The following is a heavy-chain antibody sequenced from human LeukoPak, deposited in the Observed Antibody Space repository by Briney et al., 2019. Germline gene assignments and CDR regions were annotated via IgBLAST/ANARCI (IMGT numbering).Heavy chain of an antibody. CDR1: GFTFSSYA. D-gene: IGHD3-16*01. CDR3: ARAGPYDYYFDY. Sequence: GGSLRLSCAASGFTFSSYAMSWVRQAPGKGLEWVSVIYSGGSTYYSDSVKGRFTISRDNSKKTRYLQMKSMKAEETAGYYCARAGPYDYYFDYWGQGALVTVSS. V-gene: IGHV3-66*01. J-gene: IGHJ4*02. CDR2: IYSGGST.